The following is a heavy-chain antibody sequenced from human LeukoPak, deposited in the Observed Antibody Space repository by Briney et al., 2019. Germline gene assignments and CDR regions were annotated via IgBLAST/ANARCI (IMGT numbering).Heavy chain of an antibody. CDR2: IRSSDSTT. CDR1: GFSFSRYS. J-gene: IGHJ4*02. V-gene: IGHV3-48*04. Sequence: QPGGSLRLSCAASGFSFSRYSMKWVRQAPGKGLEWLSYIRSSDSTTYYADSVKGRFTISRDNAKNSLYLQMDSLRVEDTAVYYCAKRADSSAHSFDYWGQGTLVTVSS. D-gene: IGHD3-22*01. CDR3: AKRADSSAHSFDY.